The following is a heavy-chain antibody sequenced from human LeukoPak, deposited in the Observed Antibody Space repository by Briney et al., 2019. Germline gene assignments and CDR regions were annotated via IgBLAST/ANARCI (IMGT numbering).Heavy chain of an antibody. J-gene: IGHJ4*02. V-gene: IGHV4-59*01. CDR1: GGSISSYY. CDR3: AKPYGSGSYFDY. Sequence: SETLSLTCTVSGGSISSYYWSWIRQPPGKGLEWIGYIYYSGSTNYNPSLKSRVTISVDTSKNQFSLKLSSVTAADTAVYYCAKPYGSGSYFDYWGQGTLVTVSS. D-gene: IGHD3-10*01. CDR2: IYYSGST.